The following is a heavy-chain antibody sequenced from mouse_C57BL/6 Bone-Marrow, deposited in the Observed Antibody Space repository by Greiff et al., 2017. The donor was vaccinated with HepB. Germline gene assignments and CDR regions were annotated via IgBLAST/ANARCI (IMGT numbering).Heavy chain of an antibody. J-gene: IGHJ3*01. CDR1: GYTFTSYG. D-gene: IGHD1-1*01. CDR3: ARWITTVVATNAY. CDR2: IYPRSGNT. Sequence: VKLMESGAELARPGASVKLSCKASGYTFTSYGISWVKQRTGQGLEWIGEIYPRSGNTYYNEKFKGKATLTADKSSSTAYMELRSLTSEDSAVYFCARWITTVVATNAYWGQGTLVTVSA. V-gene: IGHV1-81*01.